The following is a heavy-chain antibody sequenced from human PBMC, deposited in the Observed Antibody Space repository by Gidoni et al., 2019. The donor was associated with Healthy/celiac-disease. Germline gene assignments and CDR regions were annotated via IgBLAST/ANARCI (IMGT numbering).Heavy chain of an antibody. Sequence: EVQLVASGGVVVQPGGSLRLSCAASGFTFDDYTMHWVRQAPGKGLEWVSLISWDGGSTYYADSVKGRFTISRDNSKNSLYLQMNSLRTEDTALYYCAKDILRGDFWSGYYHYGMDVWGQGTTVTVSS. CDR3: AKDILRGDFWSGYYHYGMDV. D-gene: IGHD3-3*01. V-gene: IGHV3-43*01. CDR1: GFTFDDYT. J-gene: IGHJ6*02. CDR2: ISWDGGST.